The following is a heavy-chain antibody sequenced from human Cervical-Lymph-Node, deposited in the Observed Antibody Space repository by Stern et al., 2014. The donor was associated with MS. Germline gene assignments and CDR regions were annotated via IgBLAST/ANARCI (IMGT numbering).Heavy chain of an antibody. CDR1: GSTVNSNY. Sequence: EVQLVESWGPLVQPGGSLRLSCAASGSTVNSNYMTWVRQAPGKGLEWVSIFYSGISTYYAESVKGRFSFSIDNSKNTLFLHMNNLRVEDTAMYYCTREMAARRLDPWGQGTLVIVSA. J-gene: IGHJ5*02. V-gene: IGHV3-66*01. CDR2: FYSGIST. CDR3: TREMAARRLDP. D-gene: IGHD5-24*01.